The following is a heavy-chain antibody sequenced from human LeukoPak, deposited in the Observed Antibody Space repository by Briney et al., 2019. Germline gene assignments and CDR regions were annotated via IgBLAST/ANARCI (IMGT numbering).Heavy chain of an antibody. CDR1: GFTFDDYG. D-gene: IGHD5-12*01. CDR3: ARDSYVDIVATIAYYFDY. V-gene: IGHV3-20*04. Sequence: GGSLRLSCAASGFTFDDYGMSWVRQAPGKGLEWVSGINWNGGSTGYADSVKGRFTISRDNAKNSLYLQMNSLRAEDTALYYCARDSYVDIVATIAYYFDYWGQGTLVTVSS. CDR2: INWNGGST. J-gene: IGHJ4*02.